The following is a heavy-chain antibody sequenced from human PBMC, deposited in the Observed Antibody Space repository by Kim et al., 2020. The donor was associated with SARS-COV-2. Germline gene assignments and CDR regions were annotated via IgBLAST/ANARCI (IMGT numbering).Heavy chain of an antibody. D-gene: IGHD4-17*01. CDR1: GFTVSSNY. J-gene: IGHJ6*02. CDR2: IYSGGST. CDR3: ARAPMTTVTRPYYYGMDV. Sequence: GGSLRLSCAASGFTVSSNYMSWVRQAPGKGLEWVSVIYSGGSTYYADSVKGRFTISRDNSKNTLYLQMNSLRAEDTAVYYCARAPMTTVTRPYYYGMDVWGQGTTVTVSS. V-gene: IGHV3-66*02.